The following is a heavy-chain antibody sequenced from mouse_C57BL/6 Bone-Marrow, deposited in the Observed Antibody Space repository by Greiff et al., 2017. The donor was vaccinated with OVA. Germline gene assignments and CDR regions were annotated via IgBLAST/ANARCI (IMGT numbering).Heavy chain of an antibody. CDR1: GFTFSDYG. CDR3: ARSREVWFAY. V-gene: IGHV5-17*01. J-gene: IGHJ3*01. Sequence: EVKLVESGGGLVKPGGSLKLSCAASGFTFSDYGMHWVRQAPEKGLEWVAYISSGSSTIYYADTVKGRFTISRDNAKNTLFLQMTSLRSEDTAMYYCARSREVWFAYWGQGTLVTVSA. CDR2: ISSGSSTI.